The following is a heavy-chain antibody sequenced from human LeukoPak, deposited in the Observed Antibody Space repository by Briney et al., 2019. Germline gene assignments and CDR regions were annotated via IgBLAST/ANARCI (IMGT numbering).Heavy chain of an antibody. Sequence: PSETLSLTCTVSGGSISSSYWSWIQQPPGKGLEWIGYIYYSGSTNYNPSFKSRVAISVDTSKNQFSLKLSSVTAADTAVYYCATWGIAVAGTFDYWGQGTLVTVST. CDR3: ATWGIAVAGTFDY. V-gene: IGHV4-59*08. J-gene: IGHJ4*02. CDR2: IYYSGST. D-gene: IGHD6-19*01. CDR1: GGSISSSY.